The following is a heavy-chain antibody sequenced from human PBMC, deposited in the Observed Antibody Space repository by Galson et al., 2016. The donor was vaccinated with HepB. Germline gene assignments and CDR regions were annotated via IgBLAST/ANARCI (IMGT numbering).Heavy chain of an antibody. V-gene: IGHV3-7*03. CDR3: ARGGGAAAAA. CDR1: GFTPRYNW. CDR2: INPDGSVT. J-gene: IGHJ5*02. Sequence: SLRLSCAASGFTPRYNWMSWVRQAPGKGLEWVATINPDGSVTHYEDSVQGRFTISRDSSKNTLYLQIHSLKVDDTAVYYCARGGGAAAAAWGQGTLVTVSS. D-gene: IGHD6-13*01.